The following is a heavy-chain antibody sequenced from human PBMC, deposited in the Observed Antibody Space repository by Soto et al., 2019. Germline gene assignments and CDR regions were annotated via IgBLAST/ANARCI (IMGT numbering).Heavy chain of an antibody. D-gene: IGHD6-13*01. CDR1: GFTFRSFT. V-gene: IGHV3-21*01. Sequence: GGSLRLSCAASGFTFRSFTMTWVRQAPGKGLEWVSTISSNSAYIYYPDALRGRFTISRDNAKNSLHLQMNSLRAEDTAVYYCTRDASRDSSARGWFDPWGPGTRVTVSS. J-gene: IGHJ5*02. CDR2: ISSNSAYI. CDR3: TRDASRDSSARGWFDP.